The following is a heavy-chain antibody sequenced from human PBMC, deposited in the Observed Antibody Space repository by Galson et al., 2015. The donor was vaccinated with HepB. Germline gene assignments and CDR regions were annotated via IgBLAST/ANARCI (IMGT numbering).Heavy chain of an antibody. CDR1: GYSFTGYY. V-gene: IGHV1-2*06. J-gene: IGHJ4*02. Sequence: SVKVSCKASGYSFTGYYIHWLRQAPGQGLEWMGRINPNSGGTTYAQKFQGRVTMTRDTSITTAYMDLTRLTSDDTALYYCARCSIDIVVDPADTTFDYWGQGTLVTVSS. CDR2: INPNSGGT. CDR3: ARCSIDIVVDPADTTFDY. D-gene: IGHD2-2*01.